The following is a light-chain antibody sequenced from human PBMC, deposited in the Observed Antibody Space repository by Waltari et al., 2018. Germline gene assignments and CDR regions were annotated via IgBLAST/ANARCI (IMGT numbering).Light chain of an antibody. Sequence: DIQMIQSPSSLSASVGDRVTITCRASQTIGTYLSWYQRKPGKAPRLLIYAASSVESGVPSRFSGSGSGAECTLTISSLQPGYFATYYCQQSYNTPRTFGQGTKVESK. J-gene: IGKJ1*01. CDR1: QTIGTY. CDR3: QQSYNTPRT. V-gene: IGKV1-39*01. CDR2: AAS.